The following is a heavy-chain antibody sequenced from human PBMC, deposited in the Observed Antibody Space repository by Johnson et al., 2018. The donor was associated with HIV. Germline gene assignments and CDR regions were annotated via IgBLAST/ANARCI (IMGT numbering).Heavy chain of an antibody. CDR3: ARDNMLWELHGFDI. J-gene: IGHJ3*02. V-gene: IGHV3-30-3*01. CDR2: VGHDGGIY. Sequence: QVQLVESGGGLVQPGRSLRLSCVASGFTFSSYAMHWVRQAPGKGLEWVAHVGHDGGIYPYAESVKGRFTVYRDNSKNTLYLQMNNLGTEDKAVYYCARDNMLWELHGFDIWGQGTMVTVSA. D-gene: IGHD3-10*02. CDR1: GFTFSSYA.